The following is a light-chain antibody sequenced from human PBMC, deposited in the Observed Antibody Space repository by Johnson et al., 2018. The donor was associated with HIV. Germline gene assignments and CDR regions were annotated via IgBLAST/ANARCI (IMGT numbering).Light chain of an antibody. CDR2: DNN. V-gene: IGLV1-51*01. J-gene: IGLJ1*01. CDR1: SSNIGRNY. Sequence: QSVLTQPPSVSAAPGQKVTISCSGSSSNIGRNYVSWYQQLPGTAPKLLIFDNNKRPSGIPDRFSGSKSGTSATLGITGLPTGDEADYYCETWDSNLSGVFGTGTRVTVL. CDR3: ETWDSNLSGV.